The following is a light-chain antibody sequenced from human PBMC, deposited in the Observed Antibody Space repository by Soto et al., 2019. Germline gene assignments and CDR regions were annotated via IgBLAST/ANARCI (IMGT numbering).Light chain of an antibody. CDR3: CSYAGSSTVYV. J-gene: IGLJ1*01. V-gene: IGLV2-23*01. Sequence: QSALTQPASVSGSPGQSITISCTGTSSDVGSYNLVSWYQHHPGKAPKLMIYEGSERPSGVSNRFSGSKSGNTASLTISGLQAEDEADYFCCSYAGSSTVYVFGTGTKLTVL. CDR1: SSDVGSYNL. CDR2: EGS.